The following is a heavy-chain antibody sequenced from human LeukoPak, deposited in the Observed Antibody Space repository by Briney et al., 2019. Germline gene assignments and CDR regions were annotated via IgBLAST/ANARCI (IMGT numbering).Heavy chain of an antibody. D-gene: IGHD2-2*01. CDR2: ISSNGGST. CDR1: GFTFSNYA. Sequence: GGSLRLSCAVSGFTFSNYAMHWVRQAPGKGLEYVSVISSNGGSTYYANSVKGRFSISRDNSKNTLYLQMGSLRPEDMAVYYCARVGEGYCSSTSCRGYGSYYMDVWGKGTTVTVSS. J-gene: IGHJ6*03. CDR3: ARVGEGYCSSTSCRGYGSYYMDV. V-gene: IGHV3-64*01.